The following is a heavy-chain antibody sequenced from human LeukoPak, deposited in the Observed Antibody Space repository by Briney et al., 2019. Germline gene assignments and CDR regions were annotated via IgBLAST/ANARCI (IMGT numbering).Heavy chain of an antibody. CDR2: IGTAGDT. CDR3: ARVQGLDFRWYFDL. J-gene: IGHJ2*01. V-gene: IGHV3-13*01. Sequence: GGSLRLSCAASGFTFSSYDMHWVRQATGKGLEWVSAIGTAGDTYYPGPVKGRFTISRENAKNSLYLQMNSLRAGDTAVYYCARVQGLDFRWYFDLWGRGTLVTVSS. CDR1: GFTFSSYD.